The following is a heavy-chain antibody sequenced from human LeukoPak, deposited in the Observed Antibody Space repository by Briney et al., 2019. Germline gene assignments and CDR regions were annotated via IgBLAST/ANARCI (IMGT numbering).Heavy chain of an antibody. CDR1: GFTFSNAW. J-gene: IGHJ4*02. CDR2: VKRKTDGGTT. V-gene: IGHV3-15*01. CDR3: ATGWVYYGSAETLDY. Sequence: GGSLRLSCAASGFTFSNAWMNWVRQAPGKGLEWVGRVKRKTDGGTTDYAAPVKGRFTVSRDDSKNMLYMQMNSLKTEDTAVYYCATGWVYYGSAETLDYRGQGILVTVSS. D-gene: IGHD3-10*01.